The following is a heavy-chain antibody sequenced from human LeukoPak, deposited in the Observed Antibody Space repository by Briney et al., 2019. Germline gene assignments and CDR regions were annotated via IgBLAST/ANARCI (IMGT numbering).Heavy chain of an antibody. D-gene: IGHD2-15*01. Sequence: PGGSLRLSCAASGFIFSSYSMNWVRQAPGKGLEWVSSINPSSGNTYYADSVKGRFTIFGDNSKNTLYLQMNSLRAEDTAVYYCAKEHMAAAVYYFDYWGQGTLVTVSS. CDR1: GFIFSSYS. CDR2: INPSSGNT. V-gene: IGHV3-23*01. CDR3: AKEHMAAAVYYFDY. J-gene: IGHJ4*02.